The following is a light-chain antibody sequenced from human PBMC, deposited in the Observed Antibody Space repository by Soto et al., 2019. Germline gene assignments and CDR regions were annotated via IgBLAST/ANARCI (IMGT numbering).Light chain of an antibody. J-gene: IGKJ2*01. Sequence: DIQMTQSPSTLSASVGDRVTITCRASQSVSTWLAWYQQEPGKAPKLLIYKASSLESGVPSRFSGSGSGTEFTLTISSLQPDDFATYYCQQYDGYSRTFGQGTKLEIK. CDR3: QQYDGYSRT. V-gene: IGKV1-5*03. CDR1: QSVSTW. CDR2: KAS.